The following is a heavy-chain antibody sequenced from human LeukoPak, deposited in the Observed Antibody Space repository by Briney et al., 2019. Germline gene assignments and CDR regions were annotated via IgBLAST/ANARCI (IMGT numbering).Heavy chain of an antibody. J-gene: IGHJ4*01. Sequence: SETLSLTCTVSGGSISSYYWSWIRQPAGKGLEWIGRIYTSGSTNYNPSLKSRVTMSVDTSKNQFSLKLSSVTAADTAVYYCARESRYCSSTSCYLFDYWGQGTLATVSS. CDR3: ARESRYCSSTSCYLFDY. D-gene: IGHD2-2*01. CDR1: GGSISSYY. CDR2: IYTSGST. V-gene: IGHV4-4*07.